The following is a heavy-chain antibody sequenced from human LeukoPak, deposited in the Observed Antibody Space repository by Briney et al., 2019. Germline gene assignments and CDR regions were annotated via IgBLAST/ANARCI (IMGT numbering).Heavy chain of an antibody. CDR2: IYHSGST. D-gene: IGHD6-19*01. V-gene: IGHV4-30-2*01. Sequence: SETLSLTCTVSGGSISSSSYYWGWIRQPPGKGLEWIGYIYHSGSTYYNPSLKSRVTISVDRSKNQFSLKLSSVTAADTAVYYCASSPWLGHYFDYWGQGTLVTVSS. J-gene: IGHJ4*02. CDR3: ASSPWLGHYFDY. CDR1: GGSISSSSYY.